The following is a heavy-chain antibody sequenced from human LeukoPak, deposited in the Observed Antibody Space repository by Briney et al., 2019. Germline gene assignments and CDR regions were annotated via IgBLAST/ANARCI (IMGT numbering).Heavy chain of an antibody. CDR1: GFTVSCYY. J-gene: IGHJ4*02. V-gene: IGHV3-53*01. CDR3: GKETVAATPIDY. D-gene: IGHD6-19*01. CDR2: IYSGGST. Sequence: GGSLRLSCAASGFTVSCYYMSWVRQAPGKGLEWVSVIYSGGSTYYAESVKGRFTISRDNSENTLYLQKNSLRAEDAAVYYCGKETVAATPIDYWGQGTLVTVSS.